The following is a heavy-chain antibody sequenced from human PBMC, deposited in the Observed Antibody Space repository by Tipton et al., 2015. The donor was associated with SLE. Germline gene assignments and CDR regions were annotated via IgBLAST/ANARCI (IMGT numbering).Heavy chain of an antibody. CDR1: GYSFTSYW. D-gene: IGHD3-22*01. J-gene: IGHJ3*02. CDR3: ARTEGHSDRNYYDSSGYYPDAFDI. Sequence: QLVQSGAEVKKPGESLRISCKGSGYSFTSYWISWVRQMPGKGLEWMGRIDPSDSYTNYSPSFQGQVTISADKSISTAYLQWSSLKASDTAMYYCARTEGHSDRNYYDSSGYYPDAFDIWGQGTMVTVSS. CDR2: IDPSDSYT. V-gene: IGHV5-10-1*04.